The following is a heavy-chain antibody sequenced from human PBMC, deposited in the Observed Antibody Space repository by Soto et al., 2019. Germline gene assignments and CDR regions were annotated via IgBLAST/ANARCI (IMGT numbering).Heavy chain of an antibody. CDR3: ARGWDIVVVTAPDAFDI. CDR2: INHNGRT. CDR1: GGSFSGYY. V-gene: IGHV4-34*01. D-gene: IGHD2-21*02. Sequence: SETLSLTCAVYGGSFSGYYWSWIRQPPGKGLERNGEINHNGRTNYNPSIKSRITIKIDTSKNQFALKMNYETAADTAVYYCARGWDIVVVTAPDAFDIWGQGTMVT. J-gene: IGHJ3*02.